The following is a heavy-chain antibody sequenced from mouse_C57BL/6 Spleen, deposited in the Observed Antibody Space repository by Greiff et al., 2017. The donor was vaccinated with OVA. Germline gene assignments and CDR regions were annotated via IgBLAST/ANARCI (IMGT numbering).Heavy chain of an antibody. CDR2: IDPETGGT. CDR1: GYTFTDYE. J-gene: IGHJ1*03. CDR3: TRITTGVGWYFDV. V-gene: IGHV1-15*01. Sequence: QVQLQQSGAELVRPGASVTLSCKASGYTFTDYEMHWVKQTPVHGLEWIGAIDPETGGTAYNQKFKGKAILTADKSSSTAYMELRSLTSEDSAGYYCTRITTGVGWYFDVWGTGTTVTVSS. D-gene: IGHD1-1*01.